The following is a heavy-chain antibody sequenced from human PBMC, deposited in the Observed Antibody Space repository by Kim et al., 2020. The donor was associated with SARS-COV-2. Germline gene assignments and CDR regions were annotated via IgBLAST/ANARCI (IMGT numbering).Heavy chain of an antibody. V-gene: IGHV3-7*01. CDR3: ARGGRADF. D-gene: IGHD3-16*01. CDR1: GFSLSPYW. J-gene: IGHJ4*02. CDR2: IKPDGSDK. Sequence: GGSLRLSCAASGFSLSPYWMSWARQAPGKGLEWVANIKPDGSDKNYVDSVKGRFTISRDTAKNSLYLQMNSLRVEDTALYYCARGGRADFWGQGTLVTVS.